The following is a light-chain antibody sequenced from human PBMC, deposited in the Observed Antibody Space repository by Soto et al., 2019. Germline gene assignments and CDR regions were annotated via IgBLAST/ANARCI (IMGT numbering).Light chain of an antibody. CDR1: SSDVGGYNY. CDR2: EVN. CDR3: SSYAGSSYV. Sequence: QSVLTQPPSASGSPGQSVAISCTGTSSDVGGYNYVSWYQQHPGKAPKLMIYEVNKRPSGVPDRFSGSKSGNTASLTVSGLHAEDEADYYCSSYAGSSYVFGAGTKLTVL. V-gene: IGLV2-8*01. J-gene: IGLJ1*01.